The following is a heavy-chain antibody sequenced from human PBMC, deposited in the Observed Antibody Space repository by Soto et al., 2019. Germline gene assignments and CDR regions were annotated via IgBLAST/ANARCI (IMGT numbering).Heavy chain of an antibody. J-gene: IGHJ2*01. V-gene: IGHV3-21*01. CDR2: ISSSRSYI. CDR1: GFTFSSYS. CDR3: ARDPSMVRGENWYFDL. D-gene: IGHD3-10*01. Sequence: EVQLVESGGGLVKPGGSLRLSCAASGFTFSSYSMNWVRQAPGKGLEWVSSISSSRSYIYYADSVRGRFTISRDDAKNSLYLQMNCLRAEDTAVYYCARDPSMVRGENWYFDLWSRGTLVTVSS.